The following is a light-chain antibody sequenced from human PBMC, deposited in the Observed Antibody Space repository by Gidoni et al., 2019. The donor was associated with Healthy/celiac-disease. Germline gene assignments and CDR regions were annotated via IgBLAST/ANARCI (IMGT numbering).Light chain of an antibody. CDR3: QSYDSSLSGSGVV. CDR1: SSNIGAVYD. J-gene: IGLJ2*01. Sequence: QSVLTQPPSVSGAPGQRGTISCTGSSSNIGAVYDVHWYQQLPGTAPKLLIYGNSNRPSGFPDRFSGSKSGTSASLAITGLQAEDEADYYCQSYDSSLSGSGVVFGGGTKLTVL. V-gene: IGLV1-40*01. CDR2: GNS.